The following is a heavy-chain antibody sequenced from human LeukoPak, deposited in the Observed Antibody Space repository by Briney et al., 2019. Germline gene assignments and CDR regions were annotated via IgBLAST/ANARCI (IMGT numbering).Heavy chain of an antibody. CDR1: GFTFTSSA. Sequence: SVKVSCKASGFTFTSSAVQWVRQARGQRLEWIGWIVVGSGSTNYAQKFQERVTITRDMSTSTAYMELSSLRSEDTAVYYCAAGGCSGGSCYFDYWGQGTLVTVSS. J-gene: IGHJ4*02. V-gene: IGHV1-58*01. CDR3: AAGGCSGGSCYFDY. CDR2: IVVGSGST. D-gene: IGHD2-15*01.